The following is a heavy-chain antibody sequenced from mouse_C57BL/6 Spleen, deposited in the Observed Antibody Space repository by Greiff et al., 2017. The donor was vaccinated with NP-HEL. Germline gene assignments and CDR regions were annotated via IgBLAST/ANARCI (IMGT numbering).Heavy chain of an antibody. CDR2: IDPANGNT. J-gene: IGHJ4*01. Sequence: EVQGVESVAELVRPGASVKLSCTASGFNIKNTYMHWVKQRPEQGLEWIGRIDPANGNTKYAPKFQGKATITADTSSNTAYLQLSSLTSEDTAIYYCARSVVAYYYAMDYWGQGTSVTVSS. CDR1: GFNIKNTY. CDR3: ARSVVAYYYAMDY. D-gene: IGHD1-1*01. V-gene: IGHV14-3*01.